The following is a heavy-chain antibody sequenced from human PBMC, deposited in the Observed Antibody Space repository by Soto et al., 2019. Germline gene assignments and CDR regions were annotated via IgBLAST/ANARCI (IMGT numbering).Heavy chain of an antibody. Sequence: SVKVSSRSSGGTLSSYAISWVRQAPVQGLEWMGGIIPIFGTANYAQKFQGRVTITEDESTSTAYMELSSLRSEDTAVYYCARKADSYGYDRGGYWGQGTPVTVSS. V-gene: IGHV1-69*13. D-gene: IGHD5-18*01. J-gene: IGHJ4*02. CDR3: ARKADSYGYDRGGY. CDR2: IIPIFGTA. CDR1: GGTLSSYA.